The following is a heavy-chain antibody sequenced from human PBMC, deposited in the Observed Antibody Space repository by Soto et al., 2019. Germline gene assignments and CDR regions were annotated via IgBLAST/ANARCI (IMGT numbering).Heavy chain of an antibody. CDR3: ARDRGTVTTRDWFDP. CDR1: GGSISSGGFY. D-gene: IGHD4-17*01. J-gene: IGHJ5*02. CDR2: IYYSRST. Sequence: QVQLQESGPGLVKPSQTLSLTCTVSGGSISSGGFYWSWMRQHPGKGLRWIGYIYYSRSTYYNPSLKSRVTISVDTSKNQFSLKLSSVTAADTAVYYCARDRGTVTTRDWFDPWGQGTLVTVSS. V-gene: IGHV4-31*03.